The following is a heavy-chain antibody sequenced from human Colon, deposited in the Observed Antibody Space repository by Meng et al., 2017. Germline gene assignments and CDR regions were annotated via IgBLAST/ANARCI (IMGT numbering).Heavy chain of an antibody. CDR2: INAGNGNT. D-gene: IGHD2-2*01. Sequence: QGQLVQSGAEVKKSGASVKVSCKPSGNTFSRYAMHWVRQAPGQRLEWMGWINAGNGNTKYSQKFQDRVTLTRDTSASTVYMELSSLTSEDTAVYYCARDQAPISSQLAANWFDPWGQGTLVTVSS. CDR3: ARDQAPISSQLAANWFDP. J-gene: IGHJ5*02. V-gene: IGHV1-3*01. CDR1: GNTFSRYA.